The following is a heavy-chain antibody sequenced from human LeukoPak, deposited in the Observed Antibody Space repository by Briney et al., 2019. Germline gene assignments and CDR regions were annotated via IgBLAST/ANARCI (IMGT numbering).Heavy chain of an antibody. CDR1: GFTFSSYS. Sequence: GGSLRLSCAASGFTFSSYSMNWVRQAPGKGLEWVSSISSSSSYIYYADSVKGRFTISRDNAKNSLYLQMNSLRAKDTAVYYCARVRGAYDGDYDFGAFDIWGQGTMVTVSS. CDR2: ISSSSSYI. CDR3: ARVRGAYDGDYDFGAFDI. J-gene: IGHJ3*02. D-gene: IGHD4-17*01. V-gene: IGHV3-21*01.